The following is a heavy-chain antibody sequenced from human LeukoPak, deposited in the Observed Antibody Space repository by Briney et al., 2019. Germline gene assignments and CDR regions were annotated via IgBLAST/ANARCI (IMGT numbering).Heavy chain of an antibody. Sequence: SGPTMVKPTQTLTLTCTFSGFSLSTSGVGVGWIRQPPGKALEWLALIYWDDDKRYSPSLKSRLTVTKDTSKNQVVLTMTNMDPVDTATYYCAHSTYGDSHLNSWGQGTLVTVSS. D-gene: IGHD4-17*01. J-gene: IGHJ4*02. V-gene: IGHV2-5*02. CDR1: GFSLSTSGVG. CDR2: IYWDDDK. CDR3: AHSTYGDSHLNS.